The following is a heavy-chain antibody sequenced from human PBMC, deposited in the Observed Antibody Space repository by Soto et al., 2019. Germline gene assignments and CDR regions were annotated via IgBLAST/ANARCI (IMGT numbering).Heavy chain of an antibody. Sequence: PGGSLRLSCAASGFTFSSYAMSWVRQAPGKGLEWVSAISGSGGSTYYADSVKGRFTISRDNSKNTLYLQMNSLRAEDTAVYYFAKRVMITFGGVIVRVLGFWGQGTLVTVSS. D-gene: IGHD3-16*02. CDR2: ISGSGGST. J-gene: IGHJ4*02. CDR1: GFTFSSYA. CDR3: AKRVMITFGGVIVRVLGF. V-gene: IGHV3-23*01.